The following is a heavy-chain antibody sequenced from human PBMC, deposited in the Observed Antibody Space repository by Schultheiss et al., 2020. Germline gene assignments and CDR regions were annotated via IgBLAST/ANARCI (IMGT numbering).Heavy chain of an antibody. CDR2: VSDSGST. Sequence: SETLSLTCAVYGGSFSGYYWSWIRQHPGEGLEWLGYVSDSGSTYYKPSLESRVTMSIDTSKKQFSLNLGSVTAADTAVYYCARYIGASSGYCDHWGQGILVTVSS. D-gene: IGHD3-22*01. CDR3: ARYIGASSGYCDH. V-gene: IGHV4-31*11. CDR1: GGSFSGYY. J-gene: IGHJ5*02.